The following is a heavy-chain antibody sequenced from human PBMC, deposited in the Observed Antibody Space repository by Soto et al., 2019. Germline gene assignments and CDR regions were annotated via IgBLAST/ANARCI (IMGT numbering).Heavy chain of an antibody. CDR2: IYNDGSRT. CDR1: GFTFSSYW. CDR3: ARLPEHGDYADYFDY. Sequence: GGSLRLSCAASGFTFSSYWMHWVRQAPGEGLVWVSRIYNDGSRTSYADSVKGRFTISRDNAKNTLYLQMNSLRAEDTAVYYCARLPEHGDYADYFDYWGQGTLVTVSS. J-gene: IGHJ4*02. D-gene: IGHD4-17*01. V-gene: IGHV3-74*01.